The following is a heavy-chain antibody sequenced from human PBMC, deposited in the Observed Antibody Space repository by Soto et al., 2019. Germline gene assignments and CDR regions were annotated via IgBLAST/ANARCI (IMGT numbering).Heavy chain of an antibody. Sequence: QVQLQESGPGLVKPSQTLSLTCTVSAGSISSGGYYWSWIRQHPGKGLEWIGYIYYSGSTYYNPSLKSRVTISVDTSKNQFSLKLSSVTAADTAVYYCARDPSSGYYDGSYWYFDLWGRGTLVTVSS. V-gene: IGHV4-31*03. CDR3: ARDPSSGYYDGSYWYFDL. D-gene: IGHD3-22*01. J-gene: IGHJ2*01. CDR2: IYYSGST. CDR1: AGSISSGGYY.